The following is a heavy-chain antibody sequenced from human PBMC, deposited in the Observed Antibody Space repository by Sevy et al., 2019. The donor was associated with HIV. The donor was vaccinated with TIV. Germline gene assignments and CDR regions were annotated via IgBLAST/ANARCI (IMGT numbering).Heavy chain of an antibody. J-gene: IGHJ6*02. CDR2: TIPIFGTA. CDR3: ARDPEYYYGSGSYRQSRGYYYYYGMDV. V-gene: IGHV1-69*13. CDR1: GGTVSSYA. Sequence: ASVKVSCKASGGTVSSYAISWVRQAPGQGLEWMGGTIPIFGTANYAQKFQGRVTITADESTSTAYMELSSLRSEDTAVYYCARDPEYYYGSGSYRQSRGYYYYYGMDVWGQGTTVTVSS. D-gene: IGHD3-10*01.